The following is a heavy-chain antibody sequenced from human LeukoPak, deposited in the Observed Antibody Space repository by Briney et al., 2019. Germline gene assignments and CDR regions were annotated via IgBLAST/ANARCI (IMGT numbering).Heavy chain of an antibody. V-gene: IGHV3-30-3*01. J-gene: IGHJ4*02. Sequence: TGGSLRLSCAASRFTFSNYPMHWVRQAPGKGLEWVALLSYDGSNEYYADSVKGRFTISRDNSKNTLYLQMNSLRAEDTAVYYCAKAPRPWVGGATGSRYYFHYWGQGTLVTVSS. CDR2: LSYDGSNE. D-gene: IGHD1-26*01. CDR3: AKAPRPWVGGATGSRYYFHY. CDR1: RFTFSNYP.